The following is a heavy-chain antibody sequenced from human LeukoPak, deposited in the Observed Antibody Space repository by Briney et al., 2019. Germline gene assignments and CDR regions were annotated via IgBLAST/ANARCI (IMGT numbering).Heavy chain of an antibody. Sequence: GGSLRLSCAASGFTFSSYGMHWVRQAPGKGLEWVAVISYDGSNKYYADSVKGRFTISRDNSKNTLYLQMNSLRAEDTAVYYCAKETYNWFPRANWFDPWGQGTLVTVSS. CDR1: GFTFSSYG. D-gene: IGHD1-20*01. J-gene: IGHJ5*02. V-gene: IGHV3-30*18. CDR2: ISYDGSNK. CDR3: AKETYNWFPRANWFDP.